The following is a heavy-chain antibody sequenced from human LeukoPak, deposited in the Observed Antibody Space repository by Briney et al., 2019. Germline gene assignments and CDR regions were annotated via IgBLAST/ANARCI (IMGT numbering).Heavy chain of an antibody. J-gene: IGHJ4*02. CDR2: IYYRGFT. V-gene: IGHV4-59*01. CDR1: GDSINSYY. CDR3: AGVFSGRRPFEL. D-gene: IGHD3-10*01. Sequence: SETLSLTCTVPGDSINSYYWNWIRQPPGKGLEWIGYIYYRGFTNYNPSLKSRVSTSIDTSKKQFSLKLGSVTAADTAIYYCAGVFSGRRPFELWGKGTLVTVSS.